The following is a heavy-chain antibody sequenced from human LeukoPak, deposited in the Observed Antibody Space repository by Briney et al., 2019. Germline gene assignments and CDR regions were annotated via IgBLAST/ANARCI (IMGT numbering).Heavy chain of an antibody. V-gene: IGHV3-23*01. Sequence: GGSLRLSCAASGFTFSSYAMSWVRQAPGKGLEWVSAISGSGGSTYYADSVKGRFTISRDNSKNTLYLQMNSLRAEDTAVYYCAKGAGSGSYHGEAYDYWGQGTLVTVSS. CDR2: ISGSGGST. CDR3: AKGAGSGSYHGEAYDY. J-gene: IGHJ4*02. CDR1: GFTFSSYA. D-gene: IGHD3-10*01.